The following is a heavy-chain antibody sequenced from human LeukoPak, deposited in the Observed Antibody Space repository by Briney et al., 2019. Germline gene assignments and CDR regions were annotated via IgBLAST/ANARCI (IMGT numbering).Heavy chain of an antibody. CDR2: INHSGST. Sequence: SGGSLRLSCAASGFTFSSYWMSWVRQPPGKGLEWIGEINHSGSTNYNPSLKSRVTISVDTSKNQFSLKLSSVTAADTAVYYCASGRRIHLLPNKNYYYGMDVWGQGTTVTVSS. V-gene: IGHV4-34*01. J-gene: IGHJ6*02. D-gene: IGHD5-18*01. CDR1: GFTFSSYW. CDR3: ASGRRIHLLPNKNYYYGMDV.